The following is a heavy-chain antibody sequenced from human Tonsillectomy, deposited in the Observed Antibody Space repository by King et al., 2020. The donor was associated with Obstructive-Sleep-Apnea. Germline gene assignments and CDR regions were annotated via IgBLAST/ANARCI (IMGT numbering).Heavy chain of an antibody. D-gene: IGHD5-18*01. J-gene: IGHJ6*02. V-gene: IGHV4-34*01. CDR1: GGSFSGYY. CDR3: ARGQVGYSYGYRTYYYGMDV. CDR2: INHSGST. Sequence: VQLQQWGAGLLKPSETLSLTCAVYGGSFSGYYWSWIRQPPGKGLEWIGEINHSGSTNYNPSLKSRVTISVDTSKNQFSLKLSSVTAADTDVYYCARGQVGYSYGYRTYYYGMDVWGQGTTVTVSS.